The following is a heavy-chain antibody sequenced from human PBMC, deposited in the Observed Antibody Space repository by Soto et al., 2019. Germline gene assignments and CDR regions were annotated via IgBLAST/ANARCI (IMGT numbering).Heavy chain of an antibody. V-gene: IGHV3-23*01. CDR1: GFTFSAFA. CDR3: AKRNRYYSDS. CDR2: ISEGGGTP. J-gene: IGHJ4*02. Sequence: GGSLRLSCAASGFTFSAFAMSWVRQAPGKGLEWVSTISEGGGTPFYADSVKGRFTISRDNSKNTLHLQMTTLRAEDTAVYFCAKRNRYYSDSWGQGSLVTVSS.